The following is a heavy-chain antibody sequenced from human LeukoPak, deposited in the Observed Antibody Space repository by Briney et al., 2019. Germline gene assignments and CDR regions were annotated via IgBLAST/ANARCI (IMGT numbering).Heavy chain of an antibody. CDR2: IDWNSGSI. J-gene: IGHJ3*02. CDR1: GFTFDDYA. CDR3: AKDMMYSMSSGAFDI. Sequence: GGSLRLSCAASGFTFDDYAMHWVRQAPGKGLEWASGIDWNSGSIDYADSVKGRFTISRDNAKNSLYLQMNSLRTEDMGLYYCAKDMMYSMSSGAFDIWGQGTMVTVSS. V-gene: IGHV3-9*03. D-gene: IGHD6-6*01.